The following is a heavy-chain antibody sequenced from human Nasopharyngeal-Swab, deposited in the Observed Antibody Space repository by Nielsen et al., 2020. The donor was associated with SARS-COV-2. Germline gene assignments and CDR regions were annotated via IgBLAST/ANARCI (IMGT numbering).Heavy chain of an antibody. D-gene: IGHD2-2*01. CDR3: ARVNNGGGLVPASYSFFMDV. J-gene: IGHJ6*03. CDR2: ITRSGNT. CDR1: GVSFSGYH. V-gene: IGHV4-34*01. Sequence: SETLSLTCSLYGVSFSGYHMGWIRQSPGKRLEWIADITRSGNTNYNPALKSRVIMSVAKSKDEFSLKLTSVTAADTAIYFCARVNNGGGLVPASYSFFMDVWGKGTSVAVSS.